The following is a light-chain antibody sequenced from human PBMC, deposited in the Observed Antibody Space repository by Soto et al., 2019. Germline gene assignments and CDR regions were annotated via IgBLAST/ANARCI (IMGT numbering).Light chain of an antibody. CDR1: QDIRTE. CDR2: GTF. J-gene: IGKJ1*01. Sequence: AIQMTQSPSSLSASVGDRVTITCRASQDIRTELGWYQQKPGKAPRLLIYGTFSLQSGVPSRFSVSGSGTDFTLTISSLQPDDFATYYCLQDFKYPRTFGQGTKVEVK. V-gene: IGKV1-6*01. CDR3: LQDFKYPRT.